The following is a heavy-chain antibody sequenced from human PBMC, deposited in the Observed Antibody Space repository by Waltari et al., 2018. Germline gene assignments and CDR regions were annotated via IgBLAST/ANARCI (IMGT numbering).Heavy chain of an antibody. V-gene: IGHV3-33*08. CDR1: GFTFSSSG. CDR3: ASPSAAWDAFDI. D-gene: IGHD2-2*01. Sequence: QVQLVESGGGVVQPGRSLRLSCAASGFTFSSSGMTGVRQAPGKGLDWVAVIWYDGSNKYYADSVKGRFTISRDNSKNTLYLQMNSLRAEDTAMYYCASPSAAWDAFDIWGQGTMVTVSS. CDR2: IWYDGSNK. J-gene: IGHJ3*02.